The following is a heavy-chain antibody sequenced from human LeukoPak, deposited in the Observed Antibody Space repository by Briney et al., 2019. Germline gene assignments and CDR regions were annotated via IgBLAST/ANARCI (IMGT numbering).Heavy chain of an antibody. D-gene: IGHD6-19*01. CDR3: ARVYSSGWEFDY. Sequence: AGGSLRLSCAASGFTFSSYEMNWVRQAPGKGLEWVSYISSSGSTIYYADSVKGRFTISRDNAKNSLYLQMNSLRAEDTAVYYCARVYSSGWEFDYWGQGTLVTVS. J-gene: IGHJ4*02. CDR2: ISSSGSTI. V-gene: IGHV3-48*03. CDR1: GFTFSSYE.